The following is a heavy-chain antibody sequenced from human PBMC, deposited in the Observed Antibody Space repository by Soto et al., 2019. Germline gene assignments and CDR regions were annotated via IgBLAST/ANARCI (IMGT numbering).Heavy chain of an antibody. D-gene: IGHD2-2*01. V-gene: IGHV3-23*01. CDR3: KKAARGRAATSVPEY. J-gene: IGHJ4*02. Sequence: PGRPHRHSYTAAGCNCINHAMRRVRNAQEKVLEWDSANSGSGGSTYYADSEKGRLTFSRDNYKNTLHQHMNSQRADDTAVYYYKKAARGRAATSVPEYRGKETLVTVFS. CDR1: GCNCINHA. CDR2: NSGSGGST.